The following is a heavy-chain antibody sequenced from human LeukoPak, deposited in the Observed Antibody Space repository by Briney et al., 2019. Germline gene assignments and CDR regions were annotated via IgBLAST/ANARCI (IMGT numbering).Heavy chain of an antibody. J-gene: IGHJ5*02. CDR2: IISIFGTA. D-gene: IGHD5-18*01. V-gene: IGHV1-69*05. Sequence: SVKVSCKASGGTFSSYAISWVRQAPGQGLEWMGGIISIFGTANYAQKFQGRVTITTDESTSTAYMELGRLRSEDTAVYYCARMSYGYWFDPWGEGTLVSVSS. CDR3: ARMSYGYWFDP. CDR1: GGTFSSYA.